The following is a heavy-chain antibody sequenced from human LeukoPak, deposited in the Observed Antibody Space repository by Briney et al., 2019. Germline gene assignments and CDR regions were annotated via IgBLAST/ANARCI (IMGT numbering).Heavy chain of an antibody. V-gene: IGHV1-8*01. CDR1: GHTFISYD. Sequence: ASVKVYCKPSGHTFISYDLNWVRQGTVQGLESKAWMNPNTGDTGYAQKFQGKVTMTRNTSISTAYMELSSLRSEDTAVYYCAREGDTSGYQYWFDHWGQGTLVTV. D-gene: IGHD3-22*01. J-gene: IGHJ5*02. CDR2: MNPNTGDT. CDR3: AREGDTSGYQYWFDH.